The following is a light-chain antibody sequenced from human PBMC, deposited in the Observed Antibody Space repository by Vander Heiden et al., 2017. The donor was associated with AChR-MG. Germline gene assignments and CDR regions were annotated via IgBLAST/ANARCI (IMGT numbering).Light chain of an antibody. J-gene: IGLJ1*01. V-gene: IGLV2-14*03. CDR3: SSYTYSNMLV. CDR2: DVT. Sequence: QSALTQPASVSGSPGQSITISCTGTSSDVGRYNYVSWYQHHPGKDPKLMIYDVTNRPSGVSNRFSGSKSGNTASLTISGLQAEDEADYYCSSYTYSNMLVFGTGTTVTVL. CDR1: SSDVGRYNY.